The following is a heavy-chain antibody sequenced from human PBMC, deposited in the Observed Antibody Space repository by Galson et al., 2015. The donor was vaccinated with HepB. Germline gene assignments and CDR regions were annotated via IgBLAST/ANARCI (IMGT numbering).Heavy chain of an antibody. CDR3: AKDKYSSGLNGYNWLDP. Sequence: SLRLSCAASGFTFSSYAMNWVRQAPGKGLEWVSGISGSGGSTYYADSVKGRLLISRDNSKNTVYLQVNSLRAEDTALYYCAKDKYSSGLNGYNWLDPWGQGTLVIVSS. J-gene: IGHJ5*02. CDR1: GFTFSSYA. CDR2: ISGSGGST. D-gene: IGHD3-22*01. V-gene: IGHV3-23*01.